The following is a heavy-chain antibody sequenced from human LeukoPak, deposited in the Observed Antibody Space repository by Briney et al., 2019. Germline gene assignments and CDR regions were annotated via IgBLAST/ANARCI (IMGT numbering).Heavy chain of an antibody. CDR1: GGSISSGGYY. CDR3: ARGPFIVVVPAAISD. D-gene: IGHD2-2*02. J-gene: IGHJ4*02. V-gene: IGHV4-31*03. CDR2: IYYSGST. Sequence: SQTLSLTCTVSGGSISSGGYYWSWIRQHPGRGLEWIGYIYYSGSTYYNPSVKSRFTISVDTSKNQFSLKLSSVTAADTAVYYCARGPFIVVVPAAISDWGQGTLVTVSS.